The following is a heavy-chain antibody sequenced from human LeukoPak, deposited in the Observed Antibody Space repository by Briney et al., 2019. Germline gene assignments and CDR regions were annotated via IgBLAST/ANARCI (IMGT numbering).Heavy chain of an antibody. J-gene: IGHJ4*02. CDR3: ARVDTIFGVVSRFDY. D-gene: IGHD3-3*01. CDR2: IYYSGST. V-gene: IGHV4-59*01. CDR1: GGSISSYY. Sequence: SETLSLTCTVPGGSISSYYWSWIRQPPGKGLEWIGYIYYSGSTNYNPSLKSRVTISVDTSKNQFSLKLSSVTAADTAVYYCARVDTIFGVVSRFDYWGQGTLVTVSS.